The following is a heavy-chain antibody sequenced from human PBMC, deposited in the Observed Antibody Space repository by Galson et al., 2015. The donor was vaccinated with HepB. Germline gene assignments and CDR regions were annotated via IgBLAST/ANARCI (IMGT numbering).Heavy chain of an antibody. Sequence: QSGAEVKKPGESLKISCKASGGTFSSYTISWVRQAPGQGLEWMGRIIPILGIANYAQKFQGRVTITADKSTSTAYMELSSLRSEDTAVYYCARDPSFEYSSGSNWFDPWGQGTLVTVSS. CDR2: IIPILGIA. CDR1: GGTFSSYT. J-gene: IGHJ5*02. CDR3: ARDPSFEYSSGSNWFDP. D-gene: IGHD6-19*01. V-gene: IGHV1-69*04.